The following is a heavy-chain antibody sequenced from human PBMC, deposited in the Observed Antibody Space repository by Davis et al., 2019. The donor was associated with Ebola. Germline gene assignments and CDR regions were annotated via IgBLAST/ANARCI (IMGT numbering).Heavy chain of an antibody. Sequence: ASVKVSCKASGYTFTGYYLHWVRQAPGQGLEWMGRINPYNSGTNYAQKFQGRVTMTRDTSIGTAYMELSSLRTDDTAVYYCARVRYCGGDCSRHYYYGMDVWGKGTTVTVSS. CDR3: ARVRYCGGDCSRHYYYGMDV. D-gene: IGHD2-21*02. CDR1: GYTFTGYY. CDR2: INPYNSGT. V-gene: IGHV1-2*06. J-gene: IGHJ6*04.